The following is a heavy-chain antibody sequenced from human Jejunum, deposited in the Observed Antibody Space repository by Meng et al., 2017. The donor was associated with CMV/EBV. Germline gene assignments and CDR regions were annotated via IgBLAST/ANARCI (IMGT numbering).Heavy chain of an antibody. CDR3: ATVFDY. V-gene: IGHV3-74*01. CDR2: TNTAGTST. CDR1: GFTLSNYW. D-gene: IGHD4-17*01. Sequence: SLKISCAASGFTLSNYWMTWVRQAPGKGLVWVSGTNTAGTSTYYADSVKGRFTISRDNAKNTLYLQMNSLRAEDTAVYYCATVFDYWGQGTLVTVSS. J-gene: IGHJ4*02.